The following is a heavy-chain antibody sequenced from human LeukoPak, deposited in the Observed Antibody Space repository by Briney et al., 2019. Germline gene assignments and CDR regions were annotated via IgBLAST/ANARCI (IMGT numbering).Heavy chain of an antibody. D-gene: IGHD4-23*01. CDR1: GGSINSYY. CDR2: IYSSGST. J-gene: IGHJ4*02. V-gene: IGHV4-4*07. Sequence: NPSETQSLTCTVSGGSINSYYWSWIRQPAGKGLEWIGRIYSSGSTNYNPSLKSRVSMSVDTSKNQFSLKLTSVTAADTAVYYCARGGKATVVTMWGQGILVTVSS. CDR3: ARGGKATVVTM.